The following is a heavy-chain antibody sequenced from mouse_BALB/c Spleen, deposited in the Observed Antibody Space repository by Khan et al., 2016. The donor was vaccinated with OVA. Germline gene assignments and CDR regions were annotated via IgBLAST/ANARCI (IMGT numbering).Heavy chain of an antibody. D-gene: IGHD2-3*01. CDR1: GFTFSSYG. CDR2: ISSGGSYT. Sequence: EVELVESGGDLVKPGGSLKLSCAASGFTFSSYGMSWVRQTPDERLEWVAAISSGGSYTYYPDSLKGRFTISRDNAKNTLYLQMSSLKSEDTAMYYCARQPGYYEGSAMDYWGEGTSVTVSS. J-gene: IGHJ4*01. CDR3: ARQPGYYEGSAMDY. V-gene: IGHV5-6*01.